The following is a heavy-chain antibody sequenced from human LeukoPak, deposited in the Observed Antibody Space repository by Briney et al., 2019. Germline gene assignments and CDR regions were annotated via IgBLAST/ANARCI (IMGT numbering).Heavy chain of an antibody. Sequence: GGSLRLSCAASGSIFSNYAMHWVRQAPGKGLEWVTFIRYDGSNKYYAESVKGRFTISRDNSKNTLYLQMNSLRAEDTAVYYCAKAIHSSSSGVVDYWGQGTLVTVSS. V-gene: IGHV3-30*02. J-gene: IGHJ4*02. CDR3: AKAIHSSSSGVVDY. D-gene: IGHD6-6*01. CDR2: IRYDGSNK. CDR1: GSIFSNYA.